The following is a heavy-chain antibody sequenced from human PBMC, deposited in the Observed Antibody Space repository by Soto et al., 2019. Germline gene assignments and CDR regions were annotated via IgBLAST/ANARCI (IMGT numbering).Heavy chain of an antibody. Sequence: QVQLVESGGGLVKPGGSLRISCAASGFTFSDYYMSWIRQAPGKGLEWVSYISSSRSYTTYADSVKGRFTISRDNAKNSLYLQMNSLRAEDTAVYYCARDRGEDGDYSGFDPWGQGTLVTVSS. D-gene: IGHD4-17*01. CDR3: ARDRGEDGDYSGFDP. J-gene: IGHJ5*02. V-gene: IGHV3-11*06. CDR2: ISSSRSYT. CDR1: GFTFSDYY.